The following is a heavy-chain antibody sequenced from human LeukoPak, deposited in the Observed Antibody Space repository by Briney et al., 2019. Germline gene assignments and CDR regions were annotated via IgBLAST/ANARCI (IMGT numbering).Heavy chain of an antibody. J-gene: IGHJ4*02. CDR3: VTTTRSYFRDS. Sequence: GGSLRLSCAASGFSFSSYWVSWVRQAPGKGLEWVANINQDGSDKQYVDSMKGRFTISRDNDKDSVFLQMDGLRVEDTAVYYCVTTTRSYFRDSWGQGTLVTVSS. CDR2: INQDGSDK. V-gene: IGHV3-7*01. CDR1: GFSFSSYW. D-gene: IGHD1-26*01.